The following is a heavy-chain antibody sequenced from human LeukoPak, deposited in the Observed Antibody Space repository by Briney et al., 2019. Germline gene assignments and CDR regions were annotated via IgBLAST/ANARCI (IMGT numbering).Heavy chain of an antibody. Sequence: SGGSLRLSCAASGFTFTCCWMSWVRQAPGKVLEWVASIKQDGREKFYADSVKGRFTISRDNAKNSLYLQMNSLRAAATAVYYCARVPGVTRYFDYWGQGNLVTVSS. V-gene: IGHV3-7*01. D-gene: IGHD4-23*01. J-gene: IGHJ4*02. CDR3: ARVPGVTRYFDY. CDR2: IKQDGREK. CDR1: GFTFTCCW.